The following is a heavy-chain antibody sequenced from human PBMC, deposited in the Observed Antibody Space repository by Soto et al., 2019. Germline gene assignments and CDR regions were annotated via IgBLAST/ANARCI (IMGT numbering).Heavy chain of an antibody. CDR3: ARFYYDSSGYLPSPYYYYYGMDV. CDR1: GFSLNDYV. Sequence: GGSLRLSCAASGFSLNDYVIHWVRQAPGKGLEWVAIIWYDGSNKYYADSVKGRFTISRDNSKNTVYLQINSLRADDTAVYYCARFYYDSSGYLPSPYYYYYGMDVWGQGTTVTVS. CDR2: IWYDGSNK. D-gene: IGHD3-22*01. J-gene: IGHJ6*02. V-gene: IGHV3-33*01.